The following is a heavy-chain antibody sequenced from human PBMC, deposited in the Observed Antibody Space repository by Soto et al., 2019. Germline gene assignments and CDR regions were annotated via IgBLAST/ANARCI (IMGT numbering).Heavy chain of an antibody. CDR3: ARALDYDFWDGRNWFAP. CDR1: EGTFSSFA. CDR2: ISGSGGST. Sequence: VVTMRLPCAASEGTFSSFAISCVRQAPGKGLEWVSAISGSGGSTYYADSVKGRFTISKDNSKNTLYPQMNSLRAEDTAVYYCARALDYDFWDGRNWFAPWGQGTLVTVSS. J-gene: IGHJ5*02. V-gene: IGHV3-23*01. D-gene: IGHD3-3*01.